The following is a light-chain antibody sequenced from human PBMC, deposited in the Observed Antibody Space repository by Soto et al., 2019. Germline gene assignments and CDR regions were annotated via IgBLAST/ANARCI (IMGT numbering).Light chain of an antibody. V-gene: IGLV1-40*01. CDR3: QSYDSSLGGSV. CDR2: DNN. Sequence: QSVLTQPPSVSGAPGQRVTISCTGSSSNIGAGHDVNWYQQLPGRAPKLLIYDNNNRPSGVPDRFSASKSGTSASLAITGLQAEDEADYHCQSYDSSLGGSVFGGGTK. J-gene: IGLJ3*02. CDR1: SSNIGAGHD.